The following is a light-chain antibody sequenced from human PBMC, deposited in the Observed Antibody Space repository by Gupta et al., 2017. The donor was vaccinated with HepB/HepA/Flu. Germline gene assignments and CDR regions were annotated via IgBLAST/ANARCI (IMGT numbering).Light chain of an antibody. CDR1: SGSIASNY. CDR2: EDS. J-gene: IGLJ3*02. Sequence: NFMLTQPHSVSESPGKTVTISCTRSSGSIASNYVQWYQQRPGRAPTTVIYEDSQRPSGVPDRFSGSIDISTNSASLTISGLKTEDEADYYCQSYDSSTKVFGGGTKLTVL. CDR3: QSYDSSTKV. V-gene: IGLV6-57*03.